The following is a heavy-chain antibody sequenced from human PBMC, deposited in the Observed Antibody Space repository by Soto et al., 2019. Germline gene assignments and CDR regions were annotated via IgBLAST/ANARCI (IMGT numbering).Heavy chain of an antibody. CDR1: GYTFTKYG. V-gene: IGHV1-18*01. CDR2: ISGSSGNA. Sequence: QVQLVQSGAEVKNPGASVKVSCKTSGYTFTKYGVGWVRQAPGQGLEWMGWISGSSGNANYAEKVQGRITLTTDTSTRTAYIDLRSLRSDDTAVYYCAREMAGIGGEYDYWGQGTLVTVSS. CDR3: AREMAGIGGEYDY. D-gene: IGHD3-16*01. J-gene: IGHJ4*02.